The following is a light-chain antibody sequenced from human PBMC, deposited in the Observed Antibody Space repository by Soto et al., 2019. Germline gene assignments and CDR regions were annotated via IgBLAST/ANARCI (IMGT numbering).Light chain of an antibody. CDR2: DAS. J-gene: IGKJ5*01. CDR1: QSVSTY. CDR3: QQRTNWQIT. V-gene: IGKV3-11*01. Sequence: ETELTQSAGSVGVARGEGATRSGMASQSVSTYLSWYQQKPGQAPLLLIYDASTRVTGIPATFLGTASGTDFTLTIFCLDPDDFAVYYCQQRTNWQITFGQATRLEI.